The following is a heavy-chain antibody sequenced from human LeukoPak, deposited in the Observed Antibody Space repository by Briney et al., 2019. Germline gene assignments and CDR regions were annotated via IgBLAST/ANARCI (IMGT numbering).Heavy chain of an antibody. CDR3: AKGRILWFGEQSDFDY. V-gene: IGHV3-23*01. CDR2: ISDSGAYT. Sequence: GGSLRLSCAASGFTFTKYGKSWVRQAPGKGLEWISTISDSGAYTYYADFVKGRFTVSRDNSKNMVFLEVNSLRAEDTATYFCAKGRILWFGEQSDFDYWGQGTLVTVSS. CDR1: GFTFTKYG. D-gene: IGHD3-10*01. J-gene: IGHJ4*02.